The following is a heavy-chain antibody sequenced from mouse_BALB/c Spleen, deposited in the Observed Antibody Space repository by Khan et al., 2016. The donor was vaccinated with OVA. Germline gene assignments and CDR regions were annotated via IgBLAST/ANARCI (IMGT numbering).Heavy chain of an antibody. V-gene: IGHV1S81*02. Sequence: QVQLQQSGAELVKPGASVKLSCKASGYTFTSYYIYWVKQRPGQGLEWIGGINPSNGGTYFNEKFESKATLTVDKSSSTAFMQVSSLTSEDSAVYYCTRSGWAAFAYWGQETLVTVSA. CDR1: GYTFTSYY. CDR2: INPSNGGT. J-gene: IGHJ3*01. D-gene: IGHD1-1*02. CDR3: TRSGWAAFAY.